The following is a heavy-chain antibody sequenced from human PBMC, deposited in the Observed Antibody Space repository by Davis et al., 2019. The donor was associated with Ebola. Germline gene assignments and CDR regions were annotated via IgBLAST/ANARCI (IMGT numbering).Heavy chain of an antibody. CDR2: INHSGST. CDR3: ARSSQWLGKFDY. CDR1: GGSFSGYY. Sequence: SETLSLTCAVYGGSFSGYYWSWIRQPPKKGLEWIGEINHSGSTNYNPSLKSRVTISVDTSKNQFSLKLSSVTAADTAVYYCARSSQWLGKFDYWGQGTLVTASS. V-gene: IGHV4-34*01. J-gene: IGHJ4*02. D-gene: IGHD6-19*01.